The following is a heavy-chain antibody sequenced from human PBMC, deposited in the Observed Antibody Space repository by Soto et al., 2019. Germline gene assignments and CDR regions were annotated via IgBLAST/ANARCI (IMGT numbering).Heavy chain of an antibody. CDR2: IYYSGST. Sequence: QVQLQESGPGLVKPSQTLSLTCTVSGGSISSGDYYWSWIRQPPGKGLEWIGYIYYSGSTYYNPSLKSRVTRPVDTPKSQSAPKLSSVTAADTAGYYGASGTTVGSDYWGQGTLVAVAT. V-gene: IGHV4-30-4*01. CDR3: ASGTTVGSDY. CDR1: GGSISSGDYY. D-gene: IGHD4-17*01. J-gene: IGHJ4*02.